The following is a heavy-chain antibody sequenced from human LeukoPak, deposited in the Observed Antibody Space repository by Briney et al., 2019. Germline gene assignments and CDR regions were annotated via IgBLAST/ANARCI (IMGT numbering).Heavy chain of an antibody. CDR3: AREGYSSSGYFDY. CDR2: IIPIFGTA. CDR1: GGTFSSYA. V-gene: IGHV1-69*13. Sequence: SVKVSCKASGGTFSSYAISWVRQAPGQGLEWMGGIIPIFGTANYAQKFQGRVTITADESTSTAYMELRSLRSDDTAVYYCAREGYSSSGYFDYWGQGTLVTVSS. J-gene: IGHJ4*02. D-gene: IGHD6-6*01.